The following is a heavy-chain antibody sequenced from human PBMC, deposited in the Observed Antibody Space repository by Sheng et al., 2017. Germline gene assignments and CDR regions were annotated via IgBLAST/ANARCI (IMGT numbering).Heavy chain of an antibody. V-gene: IGHV3-30-3*01. CDR3: ARPYGDYDWYFDL. CDR1: GFTFSSYA. Sequence: QVQLVESGGGVVQPGRSLRLSCAASGFTFSSYAMHWVRQAPGKGLEWVAVISYDGSNKYYADSVKGRFTISRDNSKNTLYLQMNSLRAEDTAVYYCARPYGDYDWYFDLWGRGTLVTVSS. J-gene: IGHJ2*01. CDR2: ISYDGSNK. D-gene: IGHD4-17*01.